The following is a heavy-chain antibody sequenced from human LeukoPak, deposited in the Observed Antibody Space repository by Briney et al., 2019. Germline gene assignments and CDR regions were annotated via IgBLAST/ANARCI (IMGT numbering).Heavy chain of an antibody. CDR3: ARDVTAAGTGYYYGMDV. J-gene: IGHJ6*02. V-gene: IGHV3-21*01. CDR1: GFTFSSYS. D-gene: IGHD6-13*01. Sequence: GGSLRLSCAASGFTFSSYSMNWVRQAPGKGLEWVSSISSSSSYIYYADSVKGRFTISRDNAKNSLYPQMNSLRAEDTAVYYCARDVTAAGTGYYYGMDVWGQGTTVTVSS. CDR2: ISSSSSYI.